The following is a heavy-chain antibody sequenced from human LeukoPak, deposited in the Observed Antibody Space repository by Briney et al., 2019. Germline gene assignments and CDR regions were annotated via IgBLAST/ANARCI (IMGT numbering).Heavy chain of an antibody. Sequence: SETLSLTCTVSGGSISSYYWSWIRQPAGKGLEWIGRIYNSGSTNYNHSLKSRVTMSVDTSKNQFSLKLNSVTAADTAVYYCARDKGRYCSGGSCYPDYWGQGTLVTVSS. CDR1: GGSISSYY. CDR3: ARDKGRYCSGGSCYPDY. V-gene: IGHV4-4*07. CDR2: IYNSGST. J-gene: IGHJ4*02. D-gene: IGHD2-15*01.